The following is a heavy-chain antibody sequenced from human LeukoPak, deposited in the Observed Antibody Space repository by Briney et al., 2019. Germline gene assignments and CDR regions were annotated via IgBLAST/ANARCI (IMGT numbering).Heavy chain of an antibody. D-gene: IGHD3-10*01. Sequence: PGGSLRLSCAASGFTFSSYAMSWDRQAPGKGLEWVSAIGSSTYYAGSVKGRFTISRDISKNTLYLQMNTLRVEDTAVYYCARDFGAHQFDYWGQGTLVTVSA. V-gene: IGHV3-23*01. CDR2: IGSST. CDR1: GFTFSSYA. J-gene: IGHJ4*02. CDR3: ARDFGAHQFDY.